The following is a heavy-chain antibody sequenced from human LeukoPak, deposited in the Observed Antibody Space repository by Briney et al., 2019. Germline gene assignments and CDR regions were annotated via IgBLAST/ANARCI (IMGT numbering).Heavy chain of an antibody. CDR2: IYYSGTT. CDR1: GGSINSGGFS. J-gene: IGHJ4*02. V-gene: IGHV4-30-2*05. D-gene: IGHD3-3*01. Sequence: PSQTLSLTCAVSGGSINSGGFSWSWIRQPPGKDLEWIGYIYYSGTTYYNPSLKSRITMSVDMSANQFSLRLTSVSAADTAVYYCTRAYWIGFHFDSWGQGILVSVSS. CDR3: TRAYWIGFHFDS.